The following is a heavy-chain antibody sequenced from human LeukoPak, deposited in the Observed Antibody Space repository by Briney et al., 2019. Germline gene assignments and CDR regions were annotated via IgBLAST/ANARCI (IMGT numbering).Heavy chain of an antibody. Sequence: GASVKVSCKASGYTFTSYAMHWVRQAPGQRLEWMGWINAGNGNTKYSQKFQGRVTITRDTSASTAYMELSSLRSEDTAVYYCARVGLPTRRGTQMYYFDYWGQGTLVTVSS. D-gene: IGHD2-2*01. V-gene: IGHV1-3*01. J-gene: IGHJ4*02. CDR3: ARVGLPTRRGTQMYYFDY. CDR2: INAGNGNT. CDR1: GYTFTSYA.